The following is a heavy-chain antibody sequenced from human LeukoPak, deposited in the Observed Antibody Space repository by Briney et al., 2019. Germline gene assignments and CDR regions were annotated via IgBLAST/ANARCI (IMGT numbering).Heavy chain of an antibody. J-gene: IGHJ5*02. CDR2: ISSSSSYI. CDR3: ERDRDHAVGAPFGYNWFDP. D-gene: IGHD1-26*01. CDR1: GFTFSSYS. Sequence: GGSLRLSCAASGFTFSSYSMNWVRQAPGKGLEWVSSISSSSSYIYYADSVKGRFTISRDNAKNSLYLQMNSLRAEDTAVYYCERDRDHAVGAPFGYNWFDPWGQGTLVTVSS. V-gene: IGHV3-21*01.